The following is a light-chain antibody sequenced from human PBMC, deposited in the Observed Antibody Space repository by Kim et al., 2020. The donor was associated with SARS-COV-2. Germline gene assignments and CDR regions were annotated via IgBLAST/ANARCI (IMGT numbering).Light chain of an antibody. CDR1: ESNIANTY. CDR2: GNT. CDR3: AAWDASLSARL. Sequence: ELTQPPSLSGPPGQSVTISCSGGESNIANTYVYWYQQLPGAAPKLLIYGNTQRPSGVPDRFTGSKSGTSASLAISELRPEDEADYYCAAWDASLSARLFGGGTQLTVL. V-gene: IGLV1-47*02. J-gene: IGLJ2*01.